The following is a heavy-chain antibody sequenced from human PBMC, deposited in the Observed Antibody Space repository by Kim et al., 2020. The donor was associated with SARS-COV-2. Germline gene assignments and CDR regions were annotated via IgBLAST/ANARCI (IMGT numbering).Heavy chain of an antibody. D-gene: IGHD3-10*01. Sequence: RVTISVDTSKNQFSLKLSSVTAADTAVYYCARGVITMVRRIITHDAFDIWGQGTMVTVSS. CDR3: ARGVITMVRRIITHDAFDI. V-gene: IGHV4-39*01. J-gene: IGHJ3*02.